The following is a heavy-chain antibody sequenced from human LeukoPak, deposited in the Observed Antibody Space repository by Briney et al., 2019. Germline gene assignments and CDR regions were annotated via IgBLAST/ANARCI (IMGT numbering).Heavy chain of an antibody. CDR1: GDTFGSYA. D-gene: IGHD7-27*01. CDR3: ARGPPNWGYDY. V-gene: IGHV1-69*05. CDR2: ITPIFGTA. J-gene: IGHJ4*02. Sequence: ASVKVSCKASGDTFGSYAISWVRQAPGQGLEWMGGITPIFGTASYSHQFQDRVTMTRNTSISTAYMELSSLRSDDTAVYYCARGPPNWGYDYWGPGTLVTVSS.